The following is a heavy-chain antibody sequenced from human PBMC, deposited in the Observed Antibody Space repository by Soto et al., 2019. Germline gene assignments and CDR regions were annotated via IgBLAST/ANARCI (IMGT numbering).Heavy chain of an antibody. J-gene: IGHJ3*02. CDR3: PILSSYIHLGGYYNRHDAFDI. V-gene: IGHV5-51*01. CDR1: GYSFTTYW. Sequence: HGASLKISCKGSGYSFTTYWIGWVRQMPGKGLEWMGIIYPGDSDTRYSPSFQGQVTISADKSISTAYLQWSSLKASDTAMYYCPILSSYIHLGGYYNRHDAFDIWRQRAMV. CDR2: IYPGDSDT. D-gene: IGHD2-21*02.